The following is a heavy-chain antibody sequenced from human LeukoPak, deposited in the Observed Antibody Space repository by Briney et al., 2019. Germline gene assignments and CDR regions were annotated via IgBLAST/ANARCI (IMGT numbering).Heavy chain of an antibody. CDR2: IIGGAGGT. J-gene: IGHJ4*02. D-gene: IGHD3-9*01. V-gene: IGHV3-23*01. CDR3: AREDILTGYYPLEY. Sequence: GGTLRLSCAASGFSFSSHGMSWVRQAPGKGLEWVSGIIGGAGGTYYADSVKGRFTISRDNAKNTLYLQMNSLRAEDTAVYYCAREDILTGYYPLEYWGQGTLVTVSS. CDR1: GFSFSSHG.